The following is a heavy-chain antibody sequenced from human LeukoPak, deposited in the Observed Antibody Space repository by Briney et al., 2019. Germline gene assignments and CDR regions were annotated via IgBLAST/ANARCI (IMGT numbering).Heavy chain of an antibody. CDR2: ISGSGVST. J-gene: IGHJ4*02. D-gene: IGHD3-3*01. V-gene: IGHV3-23*01. Sequence: PGGSLRLSCAASGFTFSNCAMSWVRQAPGKGVEWVSGISGSGVSTYYADSVKGRFTISRDNSKNTLYLQMNSLRAEDTAVYYCAKGSSTITIFGVVRFGEFDYWGQGTLVTVSS. CDR3: AKGSSTITIFGVVRFGEFDY. CDR1: GFTFSNCA.